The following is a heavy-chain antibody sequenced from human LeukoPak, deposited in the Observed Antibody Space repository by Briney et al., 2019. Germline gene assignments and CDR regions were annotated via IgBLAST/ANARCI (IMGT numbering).Heavy chain of an antibody. CDR3: AKDIYGDYIFDY. V-gene: IGHV3-23*01. CDR1: GFTFSSYG. J-gene: IGHJ4*02. CDR2: ISGSGDNT. D-gene: IGHD4-17*01. Sequence: GGSLRLSCAASGFTFSSYGMSWVRQAPGKGLEWVSGISGSGDNTNYTDSVKGRFTISRDNSKNTLYLQMNSLRAEDTAVYYCAKDIYGDYIFDYWGQGTLVTVSS.